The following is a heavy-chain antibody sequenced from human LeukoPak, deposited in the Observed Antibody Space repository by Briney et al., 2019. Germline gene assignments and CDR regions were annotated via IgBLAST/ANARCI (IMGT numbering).Heavy chain of an antibody. CDR1: GFIFSSYW. V-gene: IGHV3-7*03. CDR3: AREPPDCSSTSCYVLDY. J-gene: IGHJ4*02. Sequence: GGSLRLSCAASGFIFSSYWMSWVRRAPGKGLEWVANIKQDGSEKYYVDSVKGRFTISRDNAKNSLYLQMNSLRAEDTAVYYCAREPPDCSSTSCYVLDYWGQGTLVTVSS. CDR2: IKQDGSEK. D-gene: IGHD2-2*01.